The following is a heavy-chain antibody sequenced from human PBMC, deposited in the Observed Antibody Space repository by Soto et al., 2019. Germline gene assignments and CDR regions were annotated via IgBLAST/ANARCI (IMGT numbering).Heavy chain of an antibody. J-gene: IGHJ5*02. Sequence: SGTLSLTCSVSGASVSSGGVSWSWTRQPPGKGLEWIAFISPFGTPDYNPSLKSRVTISVDRSKNHISLELSSVTAADTAVYYCSRGVLAWGPGTLVTSPQ. CDR2: ISPFGTP. V-gene: IGHV4-30-2*01. D-gene: IGHD2-8*01. CDR3: SRGVLA. CDR1: GASVSSGGVS.